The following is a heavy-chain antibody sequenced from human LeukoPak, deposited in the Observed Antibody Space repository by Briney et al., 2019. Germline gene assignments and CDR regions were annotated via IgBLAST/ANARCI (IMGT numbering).Heavy chain of an antibody. V-gene: IGHV4-59*01. CDR3: ARSITMIVVVPSI. Sequence: SETLSLTCTVPGGSISSYYWSWIRQPPGKGLEWIGYIYYSGSTNYNPSLKSRVTISVDTSKNQFSLKLSSVTAADTAVYYCARSITMIVVVPSIWGQGTMVTVSS. CDR2: IYYSGST. CDR1: GGSISSYY. J-gene: IGHJ3*02. D-gene: IGHD3-22*01.